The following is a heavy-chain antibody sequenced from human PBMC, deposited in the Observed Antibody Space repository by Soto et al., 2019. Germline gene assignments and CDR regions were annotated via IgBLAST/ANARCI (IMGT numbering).Heavy chain of an antibody. Sequence: SYRVSDVACNSYAMHFVRQAPGKGLEWVAVISYGGANEYYVDSVKGRFTISRDNSKNTLFLQMDSLRPEDTALYFCARGPRSCSSTSCYTVDYWGRGTLVPLSS. V-gene: IGHV3-30*03. CDR1: DVACNSYA. CDR2: ISYGGANE. J-gene: IGHJ4*01. CDR3: ARGPRSCSSTSCYTVDY. D-gene: IGHD2-2*02.